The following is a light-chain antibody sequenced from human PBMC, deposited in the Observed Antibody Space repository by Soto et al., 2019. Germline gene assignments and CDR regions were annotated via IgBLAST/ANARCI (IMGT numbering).Light chain of an antibody. CDR3: AAWDDSLDALL. CDR2: RNT. V-gene: IGLV1-44*01. CDR1: ASNIGSQP. Sequence: QSVLTQPPSASGTPGQGVTLSCSGSASNIGSQPVSWYQHLPGTAPKLIISRNTERPSGVPDRFSGSKSGTSAALAISGLQSEDEGDYYCAAWDDSLDALLFGGGTKLTV. J-gene: IGLJ3*02.